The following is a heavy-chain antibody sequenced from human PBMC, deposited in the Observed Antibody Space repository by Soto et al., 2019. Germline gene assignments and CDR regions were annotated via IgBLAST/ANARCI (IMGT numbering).Heavy chain of an antibody. CDR1: GYTFTSYG. J-gene: IGHJ5*02. Sequence: ASVKVSCKASGYTFTSYGISWVRQAPGQGLEWMGWISAYNGNTNYAQKLQGRVTMTTDTSTSTAYMELRSLRSDDTAVYYCARDQVRAIVVVPAAAPGWDDPWGQGTLVTVSS. D-gene: IGHD2-2*01. V-gene: IGHV1-18*01. CDR2: ISAYNGNT. CDR3: ARDQVRAIVVVPAAAPGWDDP.